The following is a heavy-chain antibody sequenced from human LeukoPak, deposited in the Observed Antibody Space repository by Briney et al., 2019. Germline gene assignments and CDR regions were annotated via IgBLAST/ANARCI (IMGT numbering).Heavy chain of an antibody. CDR3: ARDQEYCSGTSCYPYWYDS. CDR1: GGSISSYY. Sequence: SETLSLTCTVSGGSISSYYWSWIRQPAGKGLEWIGRIYTSGSTNYNPSLKSRVTMSVDTSKNQFSLKLSSVTAADTAVYYCARDQEYCSGTSCYPYWYDSWGQGTLVTVSS. D-gene: IGHD2-2*01. J-gene: IGHJ5*01. CDR2: IYTSGST. V-gene: IGHV4-4*07.